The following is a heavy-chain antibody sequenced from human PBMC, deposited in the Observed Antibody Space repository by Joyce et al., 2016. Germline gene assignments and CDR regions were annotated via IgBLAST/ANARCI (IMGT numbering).Heavy chain of an antibody. CDR3: AASSSGWTFDY. V-gene: IGHV3-49*05. CDR2: IRSRTYGETA. Sequence: EVQLVESGGGLVKPGRSLRLSCTASGFTFGDYTMSWFRQAPGRGLEWVSFIRSRTYGETAKYAASVKGRFTISRDDSQSIADLQMNSLITEDTGTYYCAASSSGWTFDYWGQATLVTVSS. D-gene: IGHD6-19*01. J-gene: IGHJ4*02. CDR1: GFTFGDYT.